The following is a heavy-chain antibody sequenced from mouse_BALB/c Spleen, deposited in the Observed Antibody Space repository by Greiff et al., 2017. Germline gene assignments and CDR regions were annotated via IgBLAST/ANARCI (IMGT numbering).Heavy chain of an antibody. CDR1: GFSLTSYD. Sequence: VKLVESGPGLVAPSQSLSITCTVSGFSLTSYDISWIRQPPGKGLEWLGVIWTGGGTNYNSAFMSRLSISKDNSKSQVFLKMNSLQTDDTAIYYCVRVGGNYVDYAMDYWGQGTSVTVSS. V-gene: IGHV2-9-2*01. CDR2: IWTGGGT. CDR3: VRVGGNYVDYAMDY. J-gene: IGHJ4*01. D-gene: IGHD2-1*01.